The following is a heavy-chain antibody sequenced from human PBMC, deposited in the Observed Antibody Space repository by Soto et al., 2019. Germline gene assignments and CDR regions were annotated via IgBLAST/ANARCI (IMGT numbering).Heavy chain of an antibody. J-gene: IGHJ6*02. CDR1: GYSFTSYW. CDR3: MRSYGDSYYFYYGMDV. CDR2: INPDDSDT. Sequence: PGESLKISCKGSGYSFTSYWIGWVRQMPGKGLEWMGIINPDDSDTTYGPSFQGQVTISADKSINTAYLQWTSLKASDTAIYYCMRSYGDSYYFYYGMDVWGQGTTVTVSS. D-gene: IGHD2-21*02. V-gene: IGHV5-51*01.